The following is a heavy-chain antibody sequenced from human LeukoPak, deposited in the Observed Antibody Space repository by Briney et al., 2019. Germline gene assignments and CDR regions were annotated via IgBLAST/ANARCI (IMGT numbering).Heavy chain of an antibody. V-gene: IGHV4-34*01. J-gene: IGHJ3*02. CDR1: GGSFSGYY. CDR2: INHSRST. Sequence: PSETLSLTCAVYGGSFSGYYWSWVRQPPGKGLEWLGEINHSRSTNYNPSLKSRVTISVDTSKNQFSLKLSSVTAADTAVYYRARSYGGNSYDAFDIWGQGTMVTVSS. CDR3: ARSYGGNSYDAFDI. D-gene: IGHD4-23*01.